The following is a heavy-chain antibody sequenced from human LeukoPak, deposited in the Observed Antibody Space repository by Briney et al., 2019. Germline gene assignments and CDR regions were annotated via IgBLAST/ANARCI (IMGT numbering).Heavy chain of an antibody. Sequence: GGSLRLSCAASGFTVSSNYMSWVRQAPGKGLEWVSVIYSGGSTYYADSVKGRFTISRDNSKNTLYLQMNSLRAENTAVYYCARDSPPSLFDPWGQGTLVTVSS. V-gene: IGHV3-66*01. CDR3: ARDSPPSLFDP. CDR1: GFTVSSNY. J-gene: IGHJ5*02. CDR2: IYSGGST.